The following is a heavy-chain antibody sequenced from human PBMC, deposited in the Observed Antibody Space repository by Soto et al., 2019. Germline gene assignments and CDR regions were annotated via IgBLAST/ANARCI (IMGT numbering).Heavy chain of an antibody. Sequence: QVQLQESGPGLVKPSQTLSLTCTVSGGSISSGGYYWSWIRQHPGKGLEWIGYIYYSGSTYYNPSLKSRVTISVDTSKNQFSLQLSSVTAADTAVYYCARERQIRGSPPNHAFDIWGQGTMVTVSS. D-gene: IGHD1-1*01. CDR3: ARERQIRGSPPNHAFDI. CDR1: GGSISSGGYY. CDR2: IYYSGST. J-gene: IGHJ3*02. V-gene: IGHV4-31*03.